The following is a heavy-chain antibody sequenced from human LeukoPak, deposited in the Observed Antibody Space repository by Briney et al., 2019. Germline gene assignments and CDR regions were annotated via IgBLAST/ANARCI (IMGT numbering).Heavy chain of an antibody. D-gene: IGHD6-19*01. Sequence: SQTLSLTCAISGDSVSINSAAWNWIRQSPSRGLEWLGRTYQRSKWYNDYAVSVKSRIAINPDISKNQFSLQLNSVTPEDTAVYYCARSPSPYSSGWYFDYWGQGTLVTVSS. CDR2: TYQRSKWYN. J-gene: IGHJ4*02. CDR1: GDSVSINSAA. CDR3: ARSPSPYSSGWYFDY. V-gene: IGHV6-1*01.